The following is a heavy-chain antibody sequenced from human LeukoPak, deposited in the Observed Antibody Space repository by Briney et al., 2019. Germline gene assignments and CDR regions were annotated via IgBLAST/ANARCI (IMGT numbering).Heavy chain of an antibody. D-gene: IGHD1-26*01. CDR2: ISTSSSSI. Sequence: GGSLRLSCAASGFTFSSYSMNWVRQAPGKGLEWVSFISTSSSSIYYADSVKGRFTISRDNAKNSLSLQMNCLRAEDTAVYYCARDVGGLFDYWGQGTLVTVSS. J-gene: IGHJ4*02. V-gene: IGHV3-21*01. CDR1: GFTFSSYS. CDR3: ARDVGGLFDY.